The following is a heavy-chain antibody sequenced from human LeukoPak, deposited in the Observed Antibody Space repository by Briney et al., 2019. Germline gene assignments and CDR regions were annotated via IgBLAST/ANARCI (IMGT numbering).Heavy chain of an antibody. CDR3: ARDLEFPRITNDYGDYEEPYYGMDV. V-gene: IGHV1-18*01. D-gene: IGHD4-17*01. Sequence: ASVKVSCKASGYTFTSYGISWVRQAPGQGLEWMGWISAYNGNTNYAQKLQGRVTMTTDTSTSTAYMELRSLRSDDTAVYYCARDLEFPRITNDYGDYEEPYYGMDVWGQGTTVTSP. CDR1: GYTFTSYG. CDR2: ISAYNGNT. J-gene: IGHJ6*02.